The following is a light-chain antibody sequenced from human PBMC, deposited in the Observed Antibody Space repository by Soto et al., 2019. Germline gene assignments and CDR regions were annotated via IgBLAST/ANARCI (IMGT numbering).Light chain of an antibody. CDR3: QQYNSYSST. V-gene: IGKV1-5*01. J-gene: IGKJ1*01. CDR1: QSISSW. Sequence: DIHMTQSPSTLSASVGDRVTITCRASQSISSWLAWYQQKPGKAPKLLIYDASSLESGVPSRFSGSGSGTEFTLTISSLQPDDFATYYCQQYNSYSSTFGQGTKVDIK. CDR2: DAS.